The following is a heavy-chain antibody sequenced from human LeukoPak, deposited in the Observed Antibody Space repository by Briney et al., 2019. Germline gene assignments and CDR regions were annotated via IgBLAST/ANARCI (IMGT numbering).Heavy chain of an antibody. D-gene: IGHD3-10*01. CDR2: IYYSGST. CDR1: GGSISNYY. J-gene: IGHJ3*02. V-gene: IGHV4-59*12. CDR3: ARAGGYLWFGESHAFDI. Sequence: SETLSLTCTASGGSISNYYWSWIRQPPGKGLEWIGYIYYSGSTNYNPSLKSRVTISVDTSKNQFSLKLSSVTAADTAVYYCARAGGYLWFGESHAFDIWGQGTMVTVSS.